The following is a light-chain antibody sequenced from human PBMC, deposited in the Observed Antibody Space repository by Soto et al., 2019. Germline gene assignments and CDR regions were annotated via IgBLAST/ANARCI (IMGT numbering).Light chain of an antibody. CDR3: SSYTSSSSYV. CDR2: EVS. V-gene: IGLV1-36*01. Sequence: QSVLTQPPSASEAPRQRVTISCSGSSSNIGNNGVNWYQQIPGKAPKLMIYEVSNRPSGVSNRFSGSKSGNTASLTISGLQAEDEADYYCSSYTSSSSYVFGTGTKLTVL. J-gene: IGLJ1*01. CDR1: SSNIGNNG.